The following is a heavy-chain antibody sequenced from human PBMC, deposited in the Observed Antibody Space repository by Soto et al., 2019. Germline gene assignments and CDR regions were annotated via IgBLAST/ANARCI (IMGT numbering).Heavy chain of an antibody. D-gene: IGHD2-2*01. CDR3: AGRGRLWVVPAAIGFLHWFDP. J-gene: IGHJ5*02. V-gene: IGHV1-69*01. CDR2: IIPIFGTA. CDR1: GGTFSSYA. Sequence: QVQLVQSGAEVKKPGSSVKVSCKASGGTFSSYAISWLRQAPGQGLEWIGGIIPIFGTANYAQKFQGRVKIAADDTTSTANMELSSLRYVDTAVYYCAGRGRLWVVPAAIGFLHWFDPWGQGTLVTVSS.